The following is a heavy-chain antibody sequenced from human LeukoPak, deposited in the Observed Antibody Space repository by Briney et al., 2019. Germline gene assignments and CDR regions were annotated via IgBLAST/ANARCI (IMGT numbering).Heavy chain of an antibody. V-gene: IGHV1-18*01. D-gene: IGHD2-8*01. CDR3: ARDLTGLGYCTNGVCDSSGY. Sequence: ASVKVSCKASGYTFTSYGISWVRQAPGQGLEWMGWISAYNGNTNYAQKLQGRVTMTTDTSTSTAYMELRSLRSEDTAVYYCARDLTGLGYCTNGVCDSSGYWGQGTLVTVSS. CDR2: ISAYNGNT. J-gene: IGHJ4*02. CDR1: GYTFTSYG.